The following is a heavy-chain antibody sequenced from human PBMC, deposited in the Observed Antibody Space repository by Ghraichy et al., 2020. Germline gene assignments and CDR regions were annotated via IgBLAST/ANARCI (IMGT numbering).Heavy chain of an antibody. CDR3: ARSVDTAMVSCDY. CDR2: IYYSGST. V-gene: IGHV4-59*08. CDR1: GGSISSYY. D-gene: IGHD5-18*01. Sequence: SETLSLTCTVSGGSISSYYWSWIRQPPGKGLEWIGYIYYSGSTNYNPSLKSRVTISVDTSKNQFSLKLSSVTAADTVVYYCARSVDTAMVSCDYWGQGTLVTVSS. J-gene: IGHJ4*02.